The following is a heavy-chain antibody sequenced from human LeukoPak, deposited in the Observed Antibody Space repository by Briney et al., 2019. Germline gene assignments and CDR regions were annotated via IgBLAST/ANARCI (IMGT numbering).Heavy chain of an antibody. CDR3: ARAEIADAFDI. Sequence: TSETLSLTCAVSGGSISSGGYSWSWIRQPPGKGLEWIGYIYHSGSTYYNPSLKSRVTISVDRSKNQFSLKLSSVTAADTAVYYCARAEIADAFDIWGQGTMVTVSS. V-gene: IGHV4-30-2*01. CDR1: GGSISSGGYS. CDR2: IYHSGST. D-gene: IGHD2-21*01. J-gene: IGHJ3*02.